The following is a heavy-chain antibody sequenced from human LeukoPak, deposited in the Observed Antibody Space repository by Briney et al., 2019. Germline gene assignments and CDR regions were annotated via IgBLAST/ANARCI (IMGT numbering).Heavy chain of an antibody. CDR2: IRSKAYGGTT. CDR1: GCIFEEYA. Sequence: PGGSLRLSCTASGCIFEEYAMSWVRRAPGKGLEWVGFIRSKAYGGTTEYAASVKGRFTISRDDSKSIAYLQMNSLKTEDTAVYYCTGDSHGSSFYDCSGYSNYWGQGTLVTVSS. J-gene: IGHJ4*02. D-gene: IGHD3-22*01. V-gene: IGHV3-49*04. CDR3: TGDSHGSSFYDCSGYSNY.